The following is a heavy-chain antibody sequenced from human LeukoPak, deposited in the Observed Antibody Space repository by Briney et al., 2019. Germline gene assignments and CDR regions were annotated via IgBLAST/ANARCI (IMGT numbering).Heavy chain of an antibody. V-gene: IGHV4-39*02. J-gene: IGHJ5*01. Sequence: SETLSLTCTVSGGSISTSNYYWGWIRQPPGKGLEWIGSIFRTGSTYYSASHKSRVSISVDTSKNHIALKLTSVTAADTAVYFCARRVGFYGSGSLNYFDPWGQGILVSVS. CDR3: ARRVGFYGSGSLNYFDP. CDR1: GGSISTSNYY. D-gene: IGHD3-10*01. CDR2: IFRTGST.